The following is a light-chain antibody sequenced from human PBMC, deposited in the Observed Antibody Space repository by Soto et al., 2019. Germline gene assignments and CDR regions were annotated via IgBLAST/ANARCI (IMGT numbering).Light chain of an antibody. CDR1: QSVSSTY. CDR3: QQYAGSPRT. Sequence: EIVLTQSPGTLSLSPGERATLSCRASQSVSSTYLAWYQQKPGQTPRLLIYGASRRATGIPDRFSGSGSGTDFTLTIIRLEPEDFAVYYCQQYAGSPRTFGQGTKVEI. V-gene: IGKV3-20*01. CDR2: GAS. J-gene: IGKJ1*01.